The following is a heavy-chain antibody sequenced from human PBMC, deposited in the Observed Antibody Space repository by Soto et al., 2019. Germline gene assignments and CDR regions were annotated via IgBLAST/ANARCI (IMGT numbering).Heavy chain of an antibody. CDR3: AISYYSDNPYFDS. D-gene: IGHD3-22*01. CDR1: GFTFTSYG. CDR2: IWNDGSNK. V-gene: IGHV3-33*01. Sequence: GGSLRLSCAASGFTFTSYGIHWVRQAPGKGLEWVAVIWNDGSNKYYADSVKGRFTISRDDFKNTLYLQMNSLRAEDTAVYYCAISYYSDNPYFDSWGQGALGTVSS. J-gene: IGHJ4*02.